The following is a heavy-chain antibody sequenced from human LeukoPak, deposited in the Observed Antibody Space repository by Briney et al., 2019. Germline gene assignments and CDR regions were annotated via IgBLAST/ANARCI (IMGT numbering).Heavy chain of an antibody. D-gene: IGHD3-22*01. J-gene: IGHJ4*02. CDR1: GFTFSSYA. V-gene: IGHV3-30-3*01. Sequence: GRSLRLSCAASGFTFSSYAMHWVRQAPGKGLEWVAVISYDGSNKYYADSMKGRFTISRDNSKNTLYLQMNSLRAEDTAVYYCARDLLDPGFYVAYYYDSSGYFDYWGQGTLVTVSS. CDR2: ISYDGSNK. CDR3: ARDLLDPGFYVAYYYDSSGYFDY.